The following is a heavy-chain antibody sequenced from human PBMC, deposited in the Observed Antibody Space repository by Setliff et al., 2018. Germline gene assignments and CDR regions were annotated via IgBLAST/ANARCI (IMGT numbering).Heavy chain of an antibody. Sequence: PSETLSLTCAVYGGSFSGYYWSWIRQPPGKGLEWIGEINHSGSTNYNPSLKSRVTISVDTSKNQFSLKLSSVTAADTAVYYCAGGYSYGPNDYWGQGTLVTVS. J-gene: IGHJ4*02. CDR3: AGGYSYGPNDY. D-gene: IGHD5-18*01. V-gene: IGHV4-34*01. CDR1: GGSFSGYY. CDR2: INHSGST.